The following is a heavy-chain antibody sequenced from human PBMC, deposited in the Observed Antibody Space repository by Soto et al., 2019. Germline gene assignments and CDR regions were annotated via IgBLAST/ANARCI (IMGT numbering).Heavy chain of an antibody. CDR2: ISAYNGNT. CDR3: ARGPDCSSTSCYPNWFDP. Sequence: VASVKVSCKASGYTFTSYGISWVRQAPGQGLEWMGWISAYNGNTNYAQKLQGRVTMTTDTSTSTAYMELRSLRSDDTAVYYCARGPDCSSTSCYPNWFDPWGQGTLVTVSS. J-gene: IGHJ5*02. D-gene: IGHD2-2*01. CDR1: GYTFTSYG. V-gene: IGHV1-18*04.